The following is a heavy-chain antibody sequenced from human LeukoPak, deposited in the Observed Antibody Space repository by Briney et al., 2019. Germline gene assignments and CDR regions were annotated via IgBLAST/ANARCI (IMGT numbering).Heavy chain of an antibody. V-gene: IGHV3-66*01. J-gene: IGHJ2*01. CDR2: IYSGGTT. Sequence: GGSLRLSCAASGFTVSGGHMSWVRQAPGEGLEWVSLIYSGGTTYYAGSVKGRFTISRDNSKNTLYLQMNSLRAEDTAVYYCARDYFDGSAFYSYFDLWGRGTLLTVSS. CDR1: GFTVSGGH. CDR3: ARDYFDGSAFYSYFDL. D-gene: IGHD3-22*01.